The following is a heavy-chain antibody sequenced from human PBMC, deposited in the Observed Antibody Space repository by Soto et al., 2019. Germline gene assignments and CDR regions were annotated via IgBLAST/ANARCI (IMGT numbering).Heavy chain of an antibody. CDR2: INHSGSI. CDR1: AGSFTGSY. J-gene: IGHJ4*02. V-gene: IGHV4-34*01. Sequence: SEKLSSTSAVSAGSFTGSYGCCIRQPRGKGLEWIGEINHSGSINYNPSLKSRVTISVDTSKTRFSLKLSSVTAADTAVYYCARGWCSAASCTPIDYWGQETLVTVS. D-gene: IGHD2-15*01. CDR3: ARGWCSAASCTPIDY.